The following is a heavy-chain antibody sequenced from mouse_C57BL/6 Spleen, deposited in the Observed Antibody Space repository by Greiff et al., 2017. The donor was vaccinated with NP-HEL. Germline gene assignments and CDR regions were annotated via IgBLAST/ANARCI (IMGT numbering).Heavy chain of an antibody. Sequence: VQLQQSGAELVKPGASVKLSCKASGYTFTEYTIHWVKQRSGQGLEWIGWFYPGSGSIKYNEKFKDKATLTADKSSSTVYMELSRLTSEDSAVYVCARHGGPLIYYGYSVLGYWGHETSVTLSS. CDR1: GYTFTEYT. V-gene: IGHV1-62-2*01. CDR3: ARHGGPLIYYGYSVLGY. J-gene: IGHJ4*01. D-gene: IGHD2-3*01. CDR2: FYPGSGSI.